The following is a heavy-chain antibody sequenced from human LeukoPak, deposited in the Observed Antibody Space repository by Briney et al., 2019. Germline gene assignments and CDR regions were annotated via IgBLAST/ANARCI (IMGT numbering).Heavy chain of an antibody. V-gene: IGHV3-30*18. Sequence: GGSLRLSCAASGFTFSSYGMHWVRQAPGKGLEWVAVISYDGSNKYYADSVKGRFTISRDNSKNTLYPQMNSLRAEDTAVYYCAKSGIQAMVKYYFDYWGQGTLVTVSS. CDR1: GFTFSSYG. CDR2: ISYDGSNK. CDR3: AKSGIQAMVKYYFDY. J-gene: IGHJ4*02. D-gene: IGHD5-18*01.